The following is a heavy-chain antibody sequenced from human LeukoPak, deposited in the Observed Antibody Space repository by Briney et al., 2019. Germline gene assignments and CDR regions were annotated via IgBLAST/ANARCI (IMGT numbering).Heavy chain of an antibody. D-gene: IGHD2-21*02. J-gene: IGHJ4*02. CDR3: ARLYCGADCSIDF. Sequence: SETLSLTCTVSGGSIRSSSYYWGWTRQPPGKGLEWIGSMHYSGSTYYNPSLKSRVTISVDTPKNHLSLNLRSVTAADTAVYYCARLYCGADCSIDFWGQGTLVTVSS. CDR1: GGSIRSSSYY. CDR2: MHYSGST. V-gene: IGHV4-39*02.